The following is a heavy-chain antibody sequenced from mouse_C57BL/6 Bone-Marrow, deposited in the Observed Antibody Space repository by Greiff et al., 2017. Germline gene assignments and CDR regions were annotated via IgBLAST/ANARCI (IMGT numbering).Heavy chain of an antibody. CDR1: GYTFTSYG. D-gene: IGHD1-1*01. J-gene: IGHJ1*03. CDR3: AIYYGISGYFDV. CDR2: IYPRSGNT. V-gene: IGHV1-81*01. Sequence: QVQLQQSGAELARPGASVKLSCKASGYTFTSYGISWVKQRTGQGLEWIGEIYPRSGNTYYNEKFKGKATLTADKSSSTAYMDLRSLTSEDSAVYFCAIYYGISGYFDVWGTGTTVTVAS.